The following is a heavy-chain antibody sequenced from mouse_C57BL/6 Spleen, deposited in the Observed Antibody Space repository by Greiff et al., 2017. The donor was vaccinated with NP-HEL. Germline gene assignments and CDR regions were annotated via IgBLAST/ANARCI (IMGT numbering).Heavy chain of an antibody. D-gene: IGHD1-1*01. CDR1: GYTFTSYW. Sequence: QVQLQQPGAELVKPGASVKLSCKASGYTFTSYWMHWVKQRPGQGLEWIGMIHPNSGSTNYNEKFKSKATLTVDKSSSTAYMQLSSLTSEDSAVYYCARDGITTVVAPYAMDYWGQGTSVTVSS. CDR2: IHPNSGST. V-gene: IGHV1-64*01. CDR3: ARDGITTVVAPYAMDY. J-gene: IGHJ4*01.